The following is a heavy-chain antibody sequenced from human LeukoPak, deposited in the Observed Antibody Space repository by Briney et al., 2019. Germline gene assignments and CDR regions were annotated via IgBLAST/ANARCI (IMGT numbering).Heavy chain of an antibody. V-gene: IGHV7-4-1*02. D-gene: IGHD4-23*01. Sequence: GASVKASCKASGYTFTSYAMNWVRQAPGQGLEWMGWINTNTGNPTYAQGLTGRFVFSLDTSVSTAYLQISSLKAEDTAVYYCARDLDYGGNFVLGAFDIWGQGTMVTVSS. CDR1: GYTFTSYA. CDR3: ARDLDYGGNFVLGAFDI. J-gene: IGHJ3*02. CDR2: INTNTGNP.